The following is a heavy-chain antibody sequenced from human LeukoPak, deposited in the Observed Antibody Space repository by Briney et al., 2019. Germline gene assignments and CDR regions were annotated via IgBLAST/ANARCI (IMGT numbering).Heavy chain of an antibody. CDR3: ARGYAASPGEQSVS. J-gene: IGHJ5*02. D-gene: IGHD2-2*01. V-gene: IGHV4-59*08. CDR2: VYYSGST. CDR1: GGSICNYK. Sequence: SETLSLTCTNSGGSICNYKRTWSRQPPGKGLEWIGYVYYSGSTIYNPSLNSRVTISLDTSKNQFSLMLRSLTAADTAVYYCARGYAASPGEQSVSWGQGTLVTVSS.